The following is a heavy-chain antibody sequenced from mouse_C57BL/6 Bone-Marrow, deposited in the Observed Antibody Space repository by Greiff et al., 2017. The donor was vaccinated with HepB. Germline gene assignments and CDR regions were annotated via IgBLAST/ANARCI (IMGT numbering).Heavy chain of an antibody. V-gene: IGHV1-54*01. Sequence: QVQLKQSGAELVRPGTSVKVSCKASGYAFTNYLIEWVKQRPGQGLEWIGVINPGSGGTNYNEKFKGKATLTADKSSSTAYMQLSSLTSEDSAVYVCARTRIYYDYDAHFDYWGQGTTLTVSS. CDR3: ARTRIYYDYDAHFDY. CDR1: GYAFTNYL. J-gene: IGHJ2*01. D-gene: IGHD2-4*01. CDR2: INPGSGGT.